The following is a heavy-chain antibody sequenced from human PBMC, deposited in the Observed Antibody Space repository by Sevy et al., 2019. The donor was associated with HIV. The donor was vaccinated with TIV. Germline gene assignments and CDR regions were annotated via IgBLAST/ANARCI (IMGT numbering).Heavy chain of an antibody. CDR2: ISSSSSYI. V-gene: IGHV3-21*01. CDR1: GFTFSSYS. J-gene: IGHJ6*02. Sequence: GRSLRLSCAASGFTFSSYSMNWVRQAPGKGLEWVSSISSSSSYIYYADSVKGRFTISRDNAKNSLYLQMNSLRAEDTAVYYCARDHNSPTNYDFWRKQTNYYYYGMDVWGQGTTVTVSS. D-gene: IGHD3-3*01. CDR3: ARDHNSPTNYDFWRKQTNYYYYGMDV.